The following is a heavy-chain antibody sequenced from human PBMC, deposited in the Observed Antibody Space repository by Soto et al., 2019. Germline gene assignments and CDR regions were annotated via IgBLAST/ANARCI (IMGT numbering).Heavy chain of an antibody. D-gene: IGHD3-22*01. J-gene: IGHJ4*02. Sequence: VKVSCKASGYTFTGYYMHWVRQAPGQGLEWMGWTNPNSGGTNYAQKFQGRVTMTRDTSISTAYMELSRLRSDDTAVYYCAKDLEIGYYYDSSGYYYPEFDYWGQGTLVTVSS. CDR2: TNPNSGGT. CDR3: AKDLEIGYYYDSSGYYYPEFDY. CDR1: GYTFTGYY. V-gene: IGHV1-2*02.